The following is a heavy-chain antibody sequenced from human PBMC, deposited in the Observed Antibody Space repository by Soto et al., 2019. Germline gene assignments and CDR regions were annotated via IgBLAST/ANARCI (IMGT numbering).Heavy chain of an antibody. CDR2: ISSSGSYA. D-gene: IGHD3-10*01. CDR1: GFSFGDYY. V-gene: IGHV3-11*05. CDR3: AREGREYPASGNYYSFDY. Sequence: GGSLRLSCAASGFSFGDYYMSWIRQAPGKGLEWVSYISSSGSYANYADSVKGRFTISRDNAKNSIYLQMNSLRAEDTAVYYCAREGREYPASGNYYSFDYWGQSTLVTVSS. J-gene: IGHJ4*02.